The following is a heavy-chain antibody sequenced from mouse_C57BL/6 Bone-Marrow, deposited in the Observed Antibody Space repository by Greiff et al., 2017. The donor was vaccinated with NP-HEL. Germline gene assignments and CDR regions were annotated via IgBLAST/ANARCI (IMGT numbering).Heavy chain of an antibody. Sequence: VMLVESGPGLVQPSQSLSITCTVSGFSLTSYGVHWVRQSPGKGLEWLGVIWSGGSTDYNAAFISRLSISKDNSKSQVFFKMNSLQADDTAIYYCARSTMVTTWEYYYAMDYWGQGTSVTVSS. V-gene: IGHV2-2*01. CDR2: IWSGGST. CDR3: ARSTMVTTWEYYYAMDY. D-gene: IGHD2-1*01. CDR1: GFSLTSYG. J-gene: IGHJ4*01.